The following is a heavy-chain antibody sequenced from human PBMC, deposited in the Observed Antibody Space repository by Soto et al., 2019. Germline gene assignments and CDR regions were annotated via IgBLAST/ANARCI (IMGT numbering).Heavy chain of an antibody. CDR1: GYTFTDYA. CDR2: IAPGNGNT. CDR3: AKGSRMWTPDY. J-gene: IGHJ4*02. D-gene: IGHD2-21*01. V-gene: IGHV1-3*01. Sequence: GASEKVSCKASGYTFTDYAIHWVRQAPGQRLEWMGWIAPGNGNTKYSQNFQGRVTITRDTSATTAYMELSSLRSEDTAVYYCAKGSRMWTPDYWGQGTLVTVSS.